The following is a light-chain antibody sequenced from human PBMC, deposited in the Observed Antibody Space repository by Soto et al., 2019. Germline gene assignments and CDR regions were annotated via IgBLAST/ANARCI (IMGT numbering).Light chain of an antibody. CDR1: QDISNF. CDR3: QQYMSYPVT. J-gene: IGKJ5*01. CDR2: AAS. Sequence: DIQMTQSPSSLSPSVGDRVTITCRASQDISNFLAWFQQKPGKAPKSLISAASSLQSGVSSKFSGSRSGTDFTLTINNLQPDDSATYYCQQYMSYPVTFGQGTRLEIK. V-gene: IGKV1-16*02.